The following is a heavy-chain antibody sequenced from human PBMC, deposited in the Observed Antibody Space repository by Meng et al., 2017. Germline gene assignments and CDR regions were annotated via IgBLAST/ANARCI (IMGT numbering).Heavy chain of an antibody. V-gene: IGHV4-34*01. Sequence: QGPLQQWGEGLLKPSGALSLTGVVYGGSFSGYYWSWIRQPPGKGLEWIGEINHSGSTNYNPSLKSRVTISVDTSKNQFSLKLSSVTAADTAVYYCARGRSGTWPWYFDLWGRGTLVTVSS. D-gene: IGHD1-1*01. J-gene: IGHJ2*01. CDR2: INHSGST. CDR3: ARGRSGTWPWYFDL. CDR1: GGSFSGYY.